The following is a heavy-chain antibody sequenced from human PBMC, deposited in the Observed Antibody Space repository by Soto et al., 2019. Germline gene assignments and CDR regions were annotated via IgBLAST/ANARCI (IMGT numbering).Heavy chain of an antibody. J-gene: IGHJ4*02. V-gene: IGHV3-30*03. D-gene: IGHD3-10*01. CDR1: GFTFSNYG. CDR3: ARDWVWFGAHPIDY. Sequence: QVQLVESGGGVVQPGGSLRLSCAASGFTFSNYGMHWVRQAPGKGLEWVAVISYDGSNKYYADSVKGRFTIPRDNSKNTLYLQMNSLTTEDTAVYYCARDWVWFGAHPIDYWGQGTLVTVSS. CDR2: ISYDGSNK.